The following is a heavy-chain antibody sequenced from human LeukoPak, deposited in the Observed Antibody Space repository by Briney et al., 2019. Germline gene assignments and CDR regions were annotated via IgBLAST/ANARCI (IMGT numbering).Heavy chain of an antibody. D-gene: IGHD3-22*01. CDR1: GFTFSSYS. J-gene: IGHJ4*02. V-gene: IGHV3-48*02. Sequence: PGGSLRLSCAASGFTFSSYSMNWVRQAPGKGLEWVSYISSSSSTMYYADSVKGRFTISRDNAKNSLYLQMNSLRDEDTAVYYCASGQHYYDSSGPNDYWGQGTLVTVSS. CDR3: ASGQHYYDSSGPNDY. CDR2: ISSSSSTM.